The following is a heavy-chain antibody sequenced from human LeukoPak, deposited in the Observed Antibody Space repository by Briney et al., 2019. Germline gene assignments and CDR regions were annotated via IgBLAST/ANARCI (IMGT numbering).Heavy chain of an antibody. CDR1: GFTFSSYS. CDR2: ISSSSGYI. CDR3: ARGVGYDFWSGYLN. J-gene: IGHJ4*02. D-gene: IGHD3-3*01. Sequence: GGSLRLSCAASGFTFSSYSMNWVRQAPGKGLEWVSSISSSSGYIYYADSVKGRFTISRDNAKNSLYLQMNSLRAEDTAVYYCARGVGYDFWSGYLNWGQGTLVTVSS. V-gene: IGHV3-21*01.